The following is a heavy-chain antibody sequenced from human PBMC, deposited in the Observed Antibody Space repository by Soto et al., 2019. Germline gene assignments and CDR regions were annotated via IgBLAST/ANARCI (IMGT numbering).Heavy chain of an antibody. J-gene: IGHJ4*02. Sequence: PSETLSLTCTFSGFSISSSSYYWGWIRQPPGKGLEWIGSIYYSGSTYYNPSLKSRVTISVDTSKNQFSLKLSSVTAADTAVYYCARQIRDDNFDYWGQGTLVTVSS. D-gene: IGHD3-9*01. CDR3: ARQIRDDNFDY. CDR2: IYYSGST. V-gene: IGHV4-39*01. CDR1: GFSISSSSYY.